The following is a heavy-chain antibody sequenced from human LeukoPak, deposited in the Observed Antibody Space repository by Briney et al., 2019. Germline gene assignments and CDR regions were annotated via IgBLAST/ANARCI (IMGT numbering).Heavy chain of an antibody. D-gene: IGHD4-17*01. J-gene: IGHJ6*02. CDR1: GGSISSYY. CDR2: IYYSGST. CDR3: ARDAPDYGDYGMDV. V-gene: IGHV4-59*01. Sequence: SETLSLTCTVSGGSISSYYCSWIRQPPGKGLEWVGYIYYSGSTNYNPSLKSRVTISVDTSKNQFSLRLSSVTAADTAVYYCARDAPDYGDYGMDVWGQGTTVTVSS.